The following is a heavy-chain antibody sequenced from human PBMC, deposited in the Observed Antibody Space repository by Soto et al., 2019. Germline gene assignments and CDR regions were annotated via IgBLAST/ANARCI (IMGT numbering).Heavy chain of an antibody. CDR2: AYWDDDN. Sequence: QITLRESGPTMLAPTQTLTLTCTFSGFSLRTSGVGVGWIRQSPGKALEWLAFAYWDDDNRYSPSLKSRLTVTKDTSKNQVVLTMTNMDPLDTASYYCVHRLGGGDWNGGYFDYWGQGILVTVSS. D-gene: IGHD1-1*01. CDR1: GFSLRTSGVG. V-gene: IGHV2-5*02. CDR3: VHRLGGGDWNGGYFDY. J-gene: IGHJ4*02.